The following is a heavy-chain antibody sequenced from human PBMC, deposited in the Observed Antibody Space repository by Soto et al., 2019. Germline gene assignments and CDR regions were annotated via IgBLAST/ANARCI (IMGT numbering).Heavy chain of an antibody. Sequence: GGSLRLSCAASGFTFSSYAMHWVRQAPGKGLEWVAVISYDGSNKYYADSVKGRFTISRDNSKNTLYLQMNSLRAEDTAVYYCARELYVTIYEPFFDYWGQGTLVTVSS. CDR1: GFTFSSYA. D-gene: IGHD3-3*01. V-gene: IGHV3-30-3*01. J-gene: IGHJ4*02. CDR2: ISYDGSNK. CDR3: ARELYVTIYEPFFDY.